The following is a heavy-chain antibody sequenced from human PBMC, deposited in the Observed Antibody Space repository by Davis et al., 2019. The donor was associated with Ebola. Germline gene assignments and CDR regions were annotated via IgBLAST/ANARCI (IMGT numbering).Heavy chain of an antibody. CDR1: GFTFSSYG. J-gene: IGHJ4*02. CDR2: IWYDGSNK. D-gene: IGHD4-17*01. CDR3: ARGHTTVTTQYYFDY. V-gene: IGHV3-33*01. Sequence: GESLKISCAASGFTFSSYGMHWVRQAPGKGLEWVAVIWYDGSNKYYADSVKGRFTISRDNSKNTLYLQMNSLRDEDTAVYYCARGHTTVTTQYYFDYWGQGTLVTVSS.